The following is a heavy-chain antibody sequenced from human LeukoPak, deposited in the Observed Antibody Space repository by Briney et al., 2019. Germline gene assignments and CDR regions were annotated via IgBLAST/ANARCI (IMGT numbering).Heavy chain of an antibody. Sequence: GGSLRLSCAASGFTFSNYAMSWVRQSPGKGLEWVSGISGSSGGSPNYADSVKGRFTISRDNSKNTLYLQMNSLRAEDTAVYYCAKDSSSRFLEWLSFDYWGQGTLVTVSS. J-gene: IGHJ4*02. CDR3: AKDSSSRFLEWLSFDY. CDR1: GFTFSNYA. V-gene: IGHV3-23*01. D-gene: IGHD3-3*01. CDR2: ISGSSGGSP.